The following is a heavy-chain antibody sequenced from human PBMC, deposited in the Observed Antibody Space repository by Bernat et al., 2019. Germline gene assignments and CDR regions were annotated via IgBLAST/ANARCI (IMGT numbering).Heavy chain of an antibody. J-gene: IGHJ4*02. D-gene: IGHD3-3*01. CDR2: ISSSGYTI. V-gene: IGHV3-48*02. CDR3: ARDFLLDHK. CDR1: GFIFSNSN. Sequence: EVQLVESGGGLVQPGGSLILSFASSGFIFSNSNMNWVRQCPGKGLEWVSYISSSGYTIYYSDSVKGRFTISRDNAKNSLYLKMNSLTDEDTAVYYCARDFLLDHKWGQGTMVNVS.